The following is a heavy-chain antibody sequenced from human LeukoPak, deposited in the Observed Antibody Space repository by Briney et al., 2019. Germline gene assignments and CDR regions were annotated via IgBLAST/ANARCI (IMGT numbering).Heavy chain of an antibody. D-gene: IGHD6-19*01. V-gene: IGHV3-48*01. Sequence: PGGSLRLSCAASGFTFSSYSMNWVRQAPGKGLEWVSYISSSSSTIYYADSVKGRFTISRDNAKNSLYLQMNSLRAEDTAVYYCANGQWLEGASFDYWDQGTLVTVSS. CDR1: GFTFSSYS. CDR2: ISSSSSTI. CDR3: ANGQWLEGASFDY. J-gene: IGHJ4*02.